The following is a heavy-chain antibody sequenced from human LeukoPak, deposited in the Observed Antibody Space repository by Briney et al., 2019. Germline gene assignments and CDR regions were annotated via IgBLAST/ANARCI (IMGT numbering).Heavy chain of an antibody. CDR3: ARDNSVGDSAWWFDP. Sequence: ASVKVSCKASGYTFTSYDINRVRQATGQGLEWMGWMNPNSGNTGYAQKFQGRVTMTRDMATSTDYMEVSSLRSEDTAVYYCARDNSVGDSAWWFDPWGQGTLVTVSS. J-gene: IGHJ5*02. CDR1: GYTFTSYD. D-gene: IGHD5-12*01. CDR2: MNPNSGNT. V-gene: IGHV1-8*01.